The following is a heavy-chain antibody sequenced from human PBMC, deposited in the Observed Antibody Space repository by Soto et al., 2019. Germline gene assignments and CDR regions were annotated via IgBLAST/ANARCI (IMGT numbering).Heavy chain of an antibody. V-gene: IGHV3-30-3*01. D-gene: IGHD1-1*01. J-gene: IGHJ4*02. CDR1: GFTFSSYA. CDR2: ISYDGSNK. CDR3: AREHPDGTWTSFCDY. Sequence: PGGSLRLSCAASGFTFSSYAMHWVRQAPGKGLEWVAVISYDGSNKYYADSVKGRFTISRDNSKNTLYLQMNSLRAEDTAVYYCAREHPDGTWTSFCDYWGQGTLVTVSS.